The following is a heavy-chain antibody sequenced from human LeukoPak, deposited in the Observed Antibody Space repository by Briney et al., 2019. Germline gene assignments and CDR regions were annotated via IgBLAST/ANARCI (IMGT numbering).Heavy chain of an antibody. J-gene: IGHJ4*02. D-gene: IGHD2-21*02. CDR1: GGSFSGYY. CDR3: ARAPTRYCGGDCYSVYFDY. Sequence: SETLSLTCAVCGGSFSGYYWSWLRQPPGKGLEWVGEINHSGSTNYNPSLMSRVTISVDTSKNQFSLKLSSVTAADTAVYSCARAPTRYCGGDCYSVYFDYWGQGTLVTVSS. CDR2: INHSGST. V-gene: IGHV4-34*01.